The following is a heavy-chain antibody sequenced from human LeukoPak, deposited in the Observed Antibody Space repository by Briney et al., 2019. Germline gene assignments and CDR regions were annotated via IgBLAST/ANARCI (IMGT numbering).Heavy chain of an antibody. D-gene: IGHD3-10*01. CDR3: ARDRSRVPLLWSPGAVDAFDI. CDR2: ITAYNGNT. Sequence: GASVKVSCKASDYTFTTYGISWVRQAPGEGLEWMGWITAYNGNTNYAQKLQGRVTMTTDTSTTTVYMELRSLRSDDTAVYYCARDRSRVPLLWSPGAVDAFDIWGQGTMVTVSS. V-gene: IGHV1-18*01. CDR1: DYTFTTYG. J-gene: IGHJ3*02.